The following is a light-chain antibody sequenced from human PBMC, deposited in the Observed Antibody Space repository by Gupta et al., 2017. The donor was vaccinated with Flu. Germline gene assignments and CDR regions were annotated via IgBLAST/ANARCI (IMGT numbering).Light chain of an antibody. V-gene: IGKV1-39*01. CDR2: SAS. CDR1: QSISSY. J-gene: IGKJ4*01. Sequence: DIQRTQSPSSLSASVGDRVTITCRACQSISSYVNWYQQTPGKAPKFLIYSASNLQSGVSSRFSGSGSGTDFTLTISSLQPEDFATYYCQQSYTTPLTFGGGTKVEIK. CDR3: QQSYTTPLT.